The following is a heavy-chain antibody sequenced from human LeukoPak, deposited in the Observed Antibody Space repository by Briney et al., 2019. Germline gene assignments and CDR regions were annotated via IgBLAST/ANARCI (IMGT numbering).Heavy chain of an antibody. Sequence: GGSLRLSCAASGFTFSSYEMNWVRQAPGKGLEWVSYISSSGSTIYYADSVKCRFTISRDNAKNSLYLQMNSLRAEDTAVYYCAELGIMIGGVWGKGTTVTISS. V-gene: IGHV3-48*03. CDR1: GFTFSSYE. D-gene: IGHD3-16*01. CDR3: AELGIMIGGV. J-gene: IGHJ6*04. CDR2: ISSSGSTI.